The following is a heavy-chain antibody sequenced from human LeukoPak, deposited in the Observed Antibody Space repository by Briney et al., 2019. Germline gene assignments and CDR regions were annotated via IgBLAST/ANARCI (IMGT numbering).Heavy chain of an antibody. CDR1: GFTFSSYS. V-gene: IGHV3-23*01. CDR2: ISGSGGST. D-gene: IGHD3-10*01. CDR3: AKVDWYYYGSGSYYNPNY. J-gene: IGHJ4*02. Sequence: PGGSLRLSCAASGFTFSSYSMNWVRQAPGKGLEWVSAISGSGGSTYYADSVKGRSTISRDNSKNTLYLQMNSLRAEDTAVYYCAKVDWYYYGSGSYYNPNYWGQGTLVTVSS.